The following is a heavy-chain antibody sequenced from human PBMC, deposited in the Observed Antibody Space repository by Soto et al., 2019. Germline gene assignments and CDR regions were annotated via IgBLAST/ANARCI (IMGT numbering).Heavy chain of an antibody. CDR1: GFTVSSNY. CDR3: ARDVYFDWSFDL. J-gene: IGHJ4*02. Sequence: LRLSCAASGFTVSSNYMSWVRQAPGKGLEWVSVIYSEGRTYYADSVKGRFTISRDNSKNTVSLQLNSLRAEDTAVYYCARDVYFDWSFDLWGQGTLVTVSS. CDR2: IYSEGRT. V-gene: IGHV3-53*01. D-gene: IGHD3-9*01.